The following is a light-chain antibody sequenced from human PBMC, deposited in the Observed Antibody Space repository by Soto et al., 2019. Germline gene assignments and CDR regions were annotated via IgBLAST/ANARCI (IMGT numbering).Light chain of an antibody. CDR3: QQYNTYSPWT. CDR1: QSVSIW. Sequence: DIQMTQSPSTLSASVGDRVTITCRASQSVSIWLAWYQQKPGKAPKLLIYKASSLELGVPSRFSGSGSGTEFTLTITSLQPDDVANYDGQQYNTYSPWTFGQGTKVEIK. V-gene: IGKV1-5*03. J-gene: IGKJ1*01. CDR2: KAS.